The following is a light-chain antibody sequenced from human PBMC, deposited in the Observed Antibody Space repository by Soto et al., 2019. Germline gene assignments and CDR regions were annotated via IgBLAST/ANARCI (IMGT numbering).Light chain of an antibody. CDR2: GAS. V-gene: IGKV3-20*01. J-gene: IGKJ1*01. CDR3: QQYGRSPWT. Sequence: EFVLTQSPGTLSLSPGERVTLSCRSSQSVSSSYLAWYQQKPGQAPRLLIYGASSRATGIPDRFSGSGSGTDFTLTISRLEPEDFAVYYCQQYGRSPWTFGQGTKVEI. CDR1: QSVSSSY.